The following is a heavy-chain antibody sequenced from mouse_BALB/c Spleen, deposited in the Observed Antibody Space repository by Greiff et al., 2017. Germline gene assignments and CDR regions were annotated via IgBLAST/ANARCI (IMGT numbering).Heavy chain of an antibody. CDR3: ARYYYGYYFDY. CDR1: GYTFTDYY. Sequence: QVHVKQSGAELARPGASVKLSCKASGYTFTDYYINWVKQRTGQGLEWIGEIYPGSGNTYYNEKFKGKATLTADKSSSTAYMQLSSLTSEDSAVYFCARYYYGYYFDYWGQGTTLTVSS. V-gene: IGHV1-77*01. J-gene: IGHJ2*01. D-gene: IGHD1-2*01. CDR2: IYPGSGNT.